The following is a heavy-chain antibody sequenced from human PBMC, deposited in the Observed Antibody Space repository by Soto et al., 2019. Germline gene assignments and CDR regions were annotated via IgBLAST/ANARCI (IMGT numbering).Heavy chain of an antibody. CDR3: XXXXXXXXXXXYXMDV. CDR1: GFILSDCA. CDR2: ISSSSSVI. V-gene: IGHV3-48*01. J-gene: IGHJ6*03. Sequence: EVQLVESGGGLVQPGGSLRLSCATSGFILSDCAMNWVRQAPGKGLEWVSYISSSSSVIDYADSVKGRFTVSRDNARXXXXXXXXXXXXXXXXXXXXXXXXXXXXXXXYXMDVWGKGTTVTVSS.